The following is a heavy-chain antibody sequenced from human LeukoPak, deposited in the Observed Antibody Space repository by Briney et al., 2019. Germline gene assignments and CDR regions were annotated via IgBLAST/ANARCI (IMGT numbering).Heavy chain of an antibody. D-gene: IGHD3-9*01. CDR3: AKSYYDILTGEDGAFDI. CDR2: ISSNGGST. J-gene: IGHJ3*02. V-gene: IGHV3-64*04. Sequence: GGSLRLSCAASGFTFSSYAMHWVRQAPGKGLEYVSAISSNGGSTYYADSVKGRFTISRDNSKNTLYLQMNSLRAEDTAVYYCAKSYYDILTGEDGAFDIWGQGTMVTVSS. CDR1: GFTFSSYA.